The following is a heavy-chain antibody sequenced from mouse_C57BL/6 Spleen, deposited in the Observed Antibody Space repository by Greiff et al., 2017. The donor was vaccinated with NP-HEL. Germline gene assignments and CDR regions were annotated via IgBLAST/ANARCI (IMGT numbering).Heavy chain of an antibody. V-gene: IGHV5-9*01. CDR1: GFTFSSYT. CDR3: ARHATTGVDY. Sequence: EVKLMESGGGLVKPGGSLKLSCAASGFTFSSYTMSWVRQTPEKRLEWVATISGGGGNTYYPDSVKGRFTISRDNAKNTLYLQMSSLRSEDTALYYCARHATTGVDYWGKGTTLTVSS. D-gene: IGHD1-1*01. J-gene: IGHJ2*01. CDR2: ISGGGGNT.